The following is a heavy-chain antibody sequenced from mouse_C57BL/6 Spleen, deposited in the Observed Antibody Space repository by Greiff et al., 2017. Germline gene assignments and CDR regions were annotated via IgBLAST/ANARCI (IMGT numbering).Heavy chain of an antibody. CDR2: LYPGDGET. CDR3: ARWGTTVVAFDY. V-gene: IGHV1-80*01. D-gene: IGHD1-1*01. CDR1: GYAFSSYW. Sequence: VQLQQSGAELVKPGASVTISCKASGYAFSSYWMNWVKQRPGKGLEWIGQLYPGDGETNYNRKFTGKATLTADKSSSTAYMQLSSLTSEDSAVYFCARWGTTVVAFDYWGQGTTLTVSA. J-gene: IGHJ2*01.